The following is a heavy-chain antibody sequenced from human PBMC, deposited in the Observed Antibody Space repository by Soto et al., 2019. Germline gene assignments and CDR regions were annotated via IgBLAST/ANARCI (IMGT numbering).Heavy chain of an antibody. Sequence: QVQLQESGPGLVKPSETLSLTCTVSGGSISSYYWSWIRQPPGKGLGWMGYIYYSGSTKYTPPLKSRVTLSVDTSKNQFSLKLSSVTAADTAVYYCARQTTGVAFDIWGQGKMVTVSS. CDR3: ARQTTGVAFDI. CDR2: IYYSGST. J-gene: IGHJ3*02. V-gene: IGHV4-59*08. D-gene: IGHD2-8*01. CDR1: GGSISSYY.